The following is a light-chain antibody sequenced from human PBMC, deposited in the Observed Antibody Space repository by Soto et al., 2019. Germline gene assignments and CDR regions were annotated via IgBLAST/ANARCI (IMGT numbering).Light chain of an antibody. CDR3: QQSYSTPST. Sequence: DIQMTQSPSSLSASVGDRVTITCRASQSIGSHLNWYQQKPGKAPKLLISAASSLQSGVPSRFSGSGSGTDFTLTISSLQPEDFATYYCQQSYSTPSTFGQGTKLAIK. CDR1: QSIGSH. J-gene: IGKJ2*01. CDR2: AAS. V-gene: IGKV1-39*01.